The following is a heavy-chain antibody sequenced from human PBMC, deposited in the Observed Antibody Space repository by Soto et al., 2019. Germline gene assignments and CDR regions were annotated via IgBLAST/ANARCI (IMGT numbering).Heavy chain of an antibody. J-gene: IGHJ6*02. Sequence: EVRLVESGGGLVKPGGSLRVSCAASGFNFNTYSMNWVRQAPGKGLEWVSFISTSGGYKYYADSVRGRFTISRDNAKQSVYLEMNRLTADDTAVYYCAGERSALPGARDAMDVWGQGTTVTVSS. CDR3: AGERSALPGARDAMDV. CDR1: GFNFNTYS. CDR2: ISTSGGYK. V-gene: IGHV3-21*02. D-gene: IGHD1-26*01.